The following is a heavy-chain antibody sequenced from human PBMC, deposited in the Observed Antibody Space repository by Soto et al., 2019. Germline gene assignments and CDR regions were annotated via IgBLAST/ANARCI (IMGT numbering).Heavy chain of an antibody. Sequence: QVQLQESVPGLVKPSETLSLTCPVSGGSISTYYWSWIRHPPGKGLQWIGYIYYSGSTNSNPSLDSRVTISVVTYMTQFSLKLSSVSAEGTAVYYCARDGSRYDFWSGPYSFDYLGQGTLVPFSS. CDR1: GGSISTYY. CDR2: IYYSGST. V-gene: IGHV4-59*01. D-gene: IGHD3-3*01. CDR3: ARDGSRYDFWSGPYSFDY. J-gene: IGHJ4*02.